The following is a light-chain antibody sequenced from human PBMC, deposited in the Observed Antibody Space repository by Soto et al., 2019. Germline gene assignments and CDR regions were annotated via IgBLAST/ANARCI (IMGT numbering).Light chain of an antibody. CDR2: GAS. J-gene: IGKJ4*01. CDR3: QHYYNWQLT. V-gene: IGKV3-15*01. Sequence: EIVMTQSPATLSVLPGERATLSCRASQSVSGNLAWYHHKRGQAPRLLIYGASTRAAGVPARFSASGSGTEFTLSITSLQSEDFGVYYCQHYYNWQLTFGGGTRVEIK. CDR1: QSVSGN.